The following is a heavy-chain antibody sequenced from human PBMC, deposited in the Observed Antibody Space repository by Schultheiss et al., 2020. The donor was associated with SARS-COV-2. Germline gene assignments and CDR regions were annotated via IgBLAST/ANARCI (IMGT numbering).Heavy chain of an antibody. V-gene: IGHV3-7*01. Sequence: GGSLRLSCAASGFTFSSYAMSWVRQAPGKGLEWVANIKQDGSEKYYVDSVKGRFTISRDNAKNSLYLQMNSLRAEDTAVYYCARDSHYYDTPDYWGQGTLVTVSS. CDR1: GFTFSSYA. J-gene: IGHJ4*02. D-gene: IGHD3-22*01. CDR3: ARDSHYYDTPDY. CDR2: IKQDGSEK.